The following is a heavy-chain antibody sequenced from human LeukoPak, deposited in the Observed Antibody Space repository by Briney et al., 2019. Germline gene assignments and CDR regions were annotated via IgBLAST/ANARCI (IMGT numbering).Heavy chain of an antibody. Sequence: SETLSLTCAVYGGSFSGYYWSWLRQPPGKGLEWIGEINHSGSTNYNPSLKSRVTRSVGTSQDQFSLRLSSVTAADTAVYYWARARRERITIFGVVTTYYYYMDVWGKGTTVTVSS. CDR2: INHSGST. D-gene: IGHD3-3*01. J-gene: IGHJ6*03. V-gene: IGHV4-34*01. CDR1: GGSFSGYY. CDR3: ARARRERITIFGVVTTYYYYMDV.